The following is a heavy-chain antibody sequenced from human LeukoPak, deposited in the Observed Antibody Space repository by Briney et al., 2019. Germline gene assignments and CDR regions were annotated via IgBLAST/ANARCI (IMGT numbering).Heavy chain of an antibody. Sequence: GRSLRLSCAASGFTFSSYGMHWVRQAPGKGLEWVAVIWYDGSNKYYADSVKGRFTISRDNSKNTLYLQMNSLRAEDTAVYYCARAPSGCYHDYWGQGTLVTVSS. CDR1: GFTFSSYG. CDR2: IWYDGSNK. CDR3: ARAPSGCYHDY. D-gene: IGHD1-26*01. J-gene: IGHJ4*02. V-gene: IGHV3-33*01.